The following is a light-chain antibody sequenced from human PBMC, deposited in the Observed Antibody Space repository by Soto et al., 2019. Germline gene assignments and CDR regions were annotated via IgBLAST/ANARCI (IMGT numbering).Light chain of an antibody. J-gene: IGKJ3*01. CDR3: QNCKSAVFT. V-gene: IGKV1-27*01. Sequence: DIQMTQSPSSLSASVGDRVTITCRASQGINNYLAWYQQRPGKVPKLLIYGATTLQPGVPSRFSGSGSGTDFTLTISSLQPEDVATYYCQNCKSAVFTFGPGTKVDI. CDR1: QGINNY. CDR2: GAT.